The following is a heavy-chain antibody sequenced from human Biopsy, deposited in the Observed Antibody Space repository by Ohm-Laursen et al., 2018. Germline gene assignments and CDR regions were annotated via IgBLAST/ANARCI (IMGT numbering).Heavy chain of an antibody. D-gene: IGHD6-19*01. Sequence: SDTLSLTCAVFGTSFNDYYWSWIRQPLGKGLEWIGEINHSGSTNYNPSLKSRVTISVDTSKNQFSLKLSSVTAADTAVYYCARGRLRAVARFDYWGQGTLVTVSS. CDR3: ARGRLRAVARFDY. CDR1: GTSFNDYY. J-gene: IGHJ4*02. CDR2: INHSGST. V-gene: IGHV4-34*01.